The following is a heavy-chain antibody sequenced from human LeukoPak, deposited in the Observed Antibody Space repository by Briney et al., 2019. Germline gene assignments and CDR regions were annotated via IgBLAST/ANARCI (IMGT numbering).Heavy chain of an antibody. CDR1: GGSISSYY. Sequence: SETLSLTCTVAGGSISSYYWSWIRQPPGKGLEWIGYIYYSGSTNYNPSLKSRATISVDTSKNQFSLKLSSVTAADTAVYYCARASSYSSGYYFDYWGQGTLVTVSS. J-gene: IGHJ4*02. D-gene: IGHD3-22*01. V-gene: IGHV4-59*01. CDR3: ARASSYSSGYYFDY. CDR2: IYYSGST.